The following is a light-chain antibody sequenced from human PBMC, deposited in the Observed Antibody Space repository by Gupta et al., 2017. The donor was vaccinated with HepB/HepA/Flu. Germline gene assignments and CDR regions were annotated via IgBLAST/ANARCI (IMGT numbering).Light chain of an antibody. CDR3: QQYNNWWT. J-gene: IGKJ1*01. V-gene: IGKV3-15*01. CDR1: QRVSYN. CDR2: GAS. Sequence: EIVMTQSPATLSVSPGERATLSCRASQRVSYNLAWYQQKPGQAPRLLIYGASTRATGIPARFSGSGSGTEFSLTISSLQSEDFAVYYCQQYNNWWTFGQGTKVEIK.